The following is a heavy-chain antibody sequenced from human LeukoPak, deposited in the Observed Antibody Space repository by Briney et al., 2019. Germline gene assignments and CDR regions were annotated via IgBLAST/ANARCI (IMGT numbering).Heavy chain of an antibody. CDR2: IIPIVGTA. CDR3: ARGVTGRYCSTTSCHWRGWFDR. J-gene: IGHJ5*02. Sequence: PGASVKLSCKASGGTFSSYTINWVRQAPGQGLEWMGGIIPIVGTAYYAQKFQGRVTITADEYTRTAYMELSRLKSEDTAVYYWARGVTGRYCSTTSCHWRGWFDRWGEGTLVTVSS. D-gene: IGHD2-2*01. V-gene: IGHV1-69*13. CDR1: GGTFSSYT.